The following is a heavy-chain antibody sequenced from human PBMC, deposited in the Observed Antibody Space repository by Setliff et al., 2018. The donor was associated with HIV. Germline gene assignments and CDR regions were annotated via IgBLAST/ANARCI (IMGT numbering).Heavy chain of an antibody. Sequence: ASVKVSCKASGYTFSSNYMHWVRQAPGQGLEWMGIINPSGGSAAYAEKFRGRVTMTRDTSTSTVYMELSSLRSEDTAVYYCARDPAPSSSASYFQHWGQGTPVTVSS. CDR2: INPSGGSA. D-gene: IGHD6-6*01. J-gene: IGHJ1*01. CDR1: GYTFSSNY. V-gene: IGHV1-46*01. CDR3: ARDPAPSSSASYFQH.